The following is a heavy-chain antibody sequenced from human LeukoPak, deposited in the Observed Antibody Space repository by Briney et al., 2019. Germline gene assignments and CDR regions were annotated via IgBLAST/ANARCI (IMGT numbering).Heavy chain of an antibody. CDR2: IYYSGST. V-gene: IGHV4-59*01. D-gene: IGHD5-18*01. J-gene: IGHJ4*02. CDR3: ARVGYSYAFDY. Sequence: SETLSLTCTVSGGSISSYYWSLIRQPPGKGLEWIGYIYYSGSTNYNPSLKSRVTISVDTSKNQFSLKLSSVTAADTAVYYCARVGYSYAFDYWGQGTLVTVSS. CDR1: GGSISSYY.